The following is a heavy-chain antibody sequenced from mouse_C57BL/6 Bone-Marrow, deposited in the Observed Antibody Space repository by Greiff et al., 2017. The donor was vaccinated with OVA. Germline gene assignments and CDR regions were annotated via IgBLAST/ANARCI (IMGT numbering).Heavy chain of an antibody. CDR1: GYTFTSYW. V-gene: IGHV1-5*01. CDR2: IYPGNSDT. CDR3: TRWLTFYYYAMDY. D-gene: IGHD4-1*01. Sequence: VQLQQSGPVLARPGASVKMSCKTSGYTFTSYWMHWVKQRPGQGLEWIGAIYPGNSDTSYNQKFKGKAKLTAVTSASTAYMELSSLTNEDSAVYYCTRWLTFYYYAMDYWGQGTSVTVSS. J-gene: IGHJ4*01.